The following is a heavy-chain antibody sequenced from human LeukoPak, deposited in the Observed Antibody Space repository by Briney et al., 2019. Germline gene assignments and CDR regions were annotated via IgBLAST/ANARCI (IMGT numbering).Heavy chain of an antibody. CDR2: INPNSGGT. CDR1: GYTFTGYY. CDR3: ARTGRSGYYDDAFDI. D-gene: IGHD3-3*01. Sequence: ASVKVSCKASGYTFTGYYMHWVRQAPGQGLEWMGWINPNSGGTNYAQKFQGRVTMTRDTSISTAYMELSRLRSDDTAVYYCARTGRSGYYDDAFDIWGQGTMVTVSS. J-gene: IGHJ3*02. V-gene: IGHV1-2*02.